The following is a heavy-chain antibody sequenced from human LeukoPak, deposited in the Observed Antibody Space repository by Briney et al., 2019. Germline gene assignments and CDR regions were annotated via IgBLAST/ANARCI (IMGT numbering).Heavy chain of an antibody. CDR2: MSGSGGST. CDR1: GFIFSSYA. D-gene: IGHD4-11*01. V-gene: IGHV3-23*01. CDR3: AKGDITVTGYYYYYMDV. J-gene: IGHJ6*03. Sequence: GGSLRLSCAASGFIFSSYAMSWVRQAPGKGLEWVSAMSGSGGSTYYADSVKGRFTISRDNSKNTLDLQMNSLRAEDTAVYYCAKGDITVTGYYYYYMDVWGKGTTVTVSS.